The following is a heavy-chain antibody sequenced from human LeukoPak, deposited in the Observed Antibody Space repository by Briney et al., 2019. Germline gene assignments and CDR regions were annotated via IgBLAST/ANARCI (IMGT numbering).Heavy chain of an antibody. D-gene: IGHD6-19*01. CDR2: ISWNSGSI. J-gene: IGHJ4*02. CDR1: GFTFSFYS. CDR3: TKDISAGYSSGPDY. Sequence: GGSLRLSCAASGFTFSFYSMPWVRQAPGKGLEWVSGISWNSGSIGYADSVKGRFTISRDNAKNSLYLQMNSLRAEDTALYYCTKDISAGYSSGPDYWGQGTLVTVSS. V-gene: IGHV3-9*01.